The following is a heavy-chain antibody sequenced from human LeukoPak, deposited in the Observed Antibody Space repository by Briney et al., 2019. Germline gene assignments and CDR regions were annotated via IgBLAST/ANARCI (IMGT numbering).Heavy chain of an antibody. D-gene: IGHD3-16*01. CDR2: IDRSGTYT. CDR1: GFTVSDYY. CDR3: AMKPEDYDYVWGSKPYYFDY. V-gene: IGHV3-11*06. Sequence: GGSLRLSCAASGFTVSDYYMNWIRQAPGKGLEWVSYIDRSGTYTNYADSVKGRFTISRDNAKNSLYLQMNSLRAEDTAVYYCAMKPEDYDYVWGSKPYYFDYWGQGTLVTVSS. J-gene: IGHJ4*02.